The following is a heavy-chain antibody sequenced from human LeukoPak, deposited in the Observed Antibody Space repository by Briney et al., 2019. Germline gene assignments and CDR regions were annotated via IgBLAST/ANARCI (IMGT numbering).Heavy chain of an antibody. CDR1: GFTFKKYA. CDR2: ISWDGKTK. Sequence: GGSLRLSCAVSGFTFKKYAIPWVRQAPGKGLEGVAFISWDGKTKYYADSVKGGFPFSRENSQNTLDLQMNSLRAEDTAVYYCARDLSERYSTDYWGQGTLVTVSS. CDR3: ARDLSERYSTDY. D-gene: IGHD1-26*01. V-gene: IGHV3-30*04. J-gene: IGHJ4*02.